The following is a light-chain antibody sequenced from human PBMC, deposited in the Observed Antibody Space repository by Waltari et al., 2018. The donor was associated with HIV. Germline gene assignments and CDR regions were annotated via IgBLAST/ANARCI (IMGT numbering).Light chain of an antibody. V-gene: IGKV1-5*03. CDR3: QQYNSDFYT. CDR2: KAS. Sequence: IQMTQSPFILSASVGDRVTITCRASQNVDSWLAWYQQRPGRAPKLLIYKASTLEYGVPARFSGSGSGTDFSLTINGLHPDDFATYFCQQYNSDFYTFGQGTRLDLK. CDR1: QNVDSW. J-gene: IGKJ2*01.